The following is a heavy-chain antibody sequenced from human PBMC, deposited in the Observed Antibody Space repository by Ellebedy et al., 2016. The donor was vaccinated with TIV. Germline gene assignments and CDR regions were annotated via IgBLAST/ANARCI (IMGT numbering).Heavy chain of an antibody. CDR1: GFTFSNYW. D-gene: IGHD3-10*01. J-gene: IGHJ4*02. CDR2: IKQDGSEK. V-gene: IGHV3-7*01. Sequence: GGSLRLXXAASGFTFSNYWMIWVRQAPGKGLEWVANIKQDGSEKYYVDSVKGRFTISRDNAKNSLYLQMNSLRAEDTAVYYCARGGLGIGEFWGQGTLVTVSS. CDR3: ARGGLGIGEF.